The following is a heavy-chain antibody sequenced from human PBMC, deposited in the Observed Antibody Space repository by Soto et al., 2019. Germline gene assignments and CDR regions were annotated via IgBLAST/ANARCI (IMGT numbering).Heavy chain of an antibody. V-gene: IGHV3-9*01. CDR1: GFTFDDYA. CDR3: APNPIAIGAFDM. J-gene: IGHJ3*02. Sequence: EVQVVESGGGLVQPGRSLRLSCAASGFTFDDYAMHWVRQGPGKGLEWVSGISWNSGSIGYADSVKGRFTISRDNAKNSFFLQMNSLRAEDTALYYCAPNPIAIGAFDMWGQGTMVTVSS. D-gene: IGHD3-16*02. CDR2: ISWNSGSI.